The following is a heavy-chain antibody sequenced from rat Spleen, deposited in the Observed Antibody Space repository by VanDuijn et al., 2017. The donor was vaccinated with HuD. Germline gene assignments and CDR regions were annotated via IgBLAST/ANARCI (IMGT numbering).Heavy chain of an antibody. D-gene: IGHD1-11*01. J-gene: IGHJ2*01. V-gene: IGHV5-29*01. CDR3: ARHNGGYRDPHFDY. CDR2: ISHDGSST. Sequence: EVQLVESDGGLVQPGRSLKLSCAASGFTFSDYYMAWVRQAPTKGLEWVATISHDGSSTYYRDSVKGRFTISRDNAKSTLYLQMNSLRSEDTATYYCARHNGGYRDPHFDYWGQGVMVTVSS. CDR1: GFTFSDYY.